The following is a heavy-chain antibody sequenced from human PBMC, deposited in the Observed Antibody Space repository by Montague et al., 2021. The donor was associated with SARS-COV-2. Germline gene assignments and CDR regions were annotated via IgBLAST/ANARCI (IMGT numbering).Heavy chain of an antibody. CDR3: ARDPWRITLFGVASRYGMDD. CDR1: GGSVSSGSYY. J-gene: IGHJ6*02. V-gene: IGHV4-61*01. Sequence: SETLSLTCIVSGGSVSSGSYYWSWIRQPPGKGLEWIGYIYYSGGTNYNPSLKSRVTISVDTSKNQFSLKLSSVTAADTAVYYCARDPWRITLFGVASRYGMDDWGQGTPVTVSS. CDR2: IYYSGGT. D-gene: IGHD3-3*01.